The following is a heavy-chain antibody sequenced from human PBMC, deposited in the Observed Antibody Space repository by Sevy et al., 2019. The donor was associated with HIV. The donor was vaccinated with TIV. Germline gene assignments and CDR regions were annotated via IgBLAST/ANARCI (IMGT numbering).Heavy chain of an antibody. CDR2: IHYDGSER. CDR3: AKDDYGMDV. J-gene: IGHJ6*02. CDR1: GFAFRNYA. Sequence: GGSLRLSCAASGFAFRNYAMHWVRQAPGKGLQWVSSIHYDGSERYYLDSVKGRFTISRDNSKNTLSLQMNSLTAADTAVYYCAKDDYGMDVWGQGTTVTVSS. V-gene: IGHV3-30*02.